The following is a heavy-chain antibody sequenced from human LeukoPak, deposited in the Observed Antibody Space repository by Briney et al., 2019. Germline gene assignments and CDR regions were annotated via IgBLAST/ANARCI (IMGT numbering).Heavy chain of an antibody. CDR1: GGSFSGYY. J-gene: IGHJ4*02. D-gene: IGHD2-2*01. CDR3: ARSSAGDIVVVPAAIYIDY. V-gene: IGHV4-34*01. CDR2: INHSGST. Sequence: SQTLSLTCAVYGGSFSGYYWSWIRQPPGKGLESIGEINHSGSTNYNPSLKSRVTISVDTSKNQSSLQLCSLIAADTAVYYCARSSAGDIVVVPAAIYIDYWGQGTLVTVSS.